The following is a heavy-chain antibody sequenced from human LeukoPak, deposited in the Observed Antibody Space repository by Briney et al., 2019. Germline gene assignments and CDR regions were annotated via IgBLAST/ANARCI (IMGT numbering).Heavy chain of an antibody. D-gene: IGHD2-2*01. CDR1: GFTFSSYA. CDR2: ISGSGGST. V-gene: IGHV3-23*01. J-gene: IGHJ4*02. CDR3: ARRHCSSTSCYQGYFDY. Sequence: GGSPRLSCAASGFTFSSYAMSWVRQAPGKGLEWVSAISGSGGSTYYADSVKGRFTISRDNSKNTLYLQMNSLRAEDTAVYYCARRHCSSTSCYQGYFDYWGQGTLVTVSS.